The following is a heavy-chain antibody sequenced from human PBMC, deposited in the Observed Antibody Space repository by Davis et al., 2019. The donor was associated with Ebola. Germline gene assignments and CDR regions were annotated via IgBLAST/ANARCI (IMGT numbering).Heavy chain of an antibody. J-gene: IGHJ4*02. V-gene: IGHV4-59*01. CDR1: GGSISSYY. Sequence: MPSETLSLTCTVSGGSISSYYWSWIRQPPGKGLEWIGYIYYSGSTNYNPSLKSRVTISVDTSKNQFSLKLSSVTAADTAVYYWARGGGRGSYAFGYWGQGTLVTVSS. CDR3: ARGGGRGSYAFGY. CDR2: IYYSGST. D-gene: IGHD1-26*01.